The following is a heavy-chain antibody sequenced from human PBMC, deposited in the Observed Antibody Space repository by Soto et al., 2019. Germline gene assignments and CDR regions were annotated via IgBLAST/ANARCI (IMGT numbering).Heavy chain of an antibody. CDR1: GGSFSGYY. CDR2: INHSGST. CDR3: ASRIRSGWSTKRYYFDY. Sequence: PSETLSLTCAVYGGSFSGYYWSWIRQPPGKGLEWIGEINHSGSTNYNPSLKSRVTISVDTSKNQFSLKLSSVTAADTAVYYCASRIRSGWSTKRYYFDYWGQGTXVTVSS. V-gene: IGHV4-34*01. D-gene: IGHD6-19*01. J-gene: IGHJ4*02.